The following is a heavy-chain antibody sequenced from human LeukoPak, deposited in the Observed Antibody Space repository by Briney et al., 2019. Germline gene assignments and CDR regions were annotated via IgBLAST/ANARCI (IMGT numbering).Heavy chain of an antibody. CDR2: INSDGSST. CDR3: ARGSLLWFGELSAFDI. CDR1: GFTFSSYW. Sequence: GGSLRLSCAASGFTFSSYWMHWVRQAPGKGLVWVSRINSDGSSTSYADSVKGRFTISRDNDKNTLYLQMNSLRAEDTAVYYCARGSLLWFGELSAFDIWGQGTMVTVSS. J-gene: IGHJ3*02. V-gene: IGHV3-74*01. D-gene: IGHD3-10*01.